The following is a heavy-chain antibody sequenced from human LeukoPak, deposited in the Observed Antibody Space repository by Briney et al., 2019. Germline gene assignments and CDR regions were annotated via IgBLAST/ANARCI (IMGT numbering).Heavy chain of an antibody. V-gene: IGHV4-59*01. Sequence: PSETLSLSCTVSGGSISSYYWSWIRQPPGKGLEWIGYIYYSGSTNYNPSLKSRVTISVDTSKNQFSLKLSSVTAADMAFYYCARDRRTSAGYYFDYWGQGTLVTVSS. CDR1: GGSISSYY. D-gene: IGHD2-2*01. CDR2: IYYSGST. CDR3: ARDRRTSAGYYFDY. J-gene: IGHJ4*02.